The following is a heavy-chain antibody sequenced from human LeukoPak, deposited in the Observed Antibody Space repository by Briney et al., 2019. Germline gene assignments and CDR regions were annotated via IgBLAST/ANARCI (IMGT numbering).Heavy chain of an antibody. V-gene: IGHV4-59*12. CDR2: IYHSGST. D-gene: IGHD4-17*01. Sequence: PSETLSLTCTVSGGSISSYYWSWIRQPPGKGLEWIGEIYHSGSTNYNPSLKSRVTISVDKSKNHFSLKLSSVTAADTAVYYCARAYTVTSYYYYYYMDVWGKGTPVTVSS. CDR3: ARAYTVTSYYYYYYMDV. J-gene: IGHJ6*03. CDR1: GGSISSYY.